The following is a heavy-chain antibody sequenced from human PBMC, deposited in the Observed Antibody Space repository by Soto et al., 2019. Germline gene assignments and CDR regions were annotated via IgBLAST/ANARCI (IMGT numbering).Heavy chain of an antibody. CDR2: IGWNSGTL. D-gene: IGHD4-17*01. J-gene: IGHJ4*02. Sequence: EVHLVESGGNLVQPGRSLRLSCEASGFTFDEYAMHWVRQAPGKGLEWVSGIGWNSGTLGYADSVKGRFTISRDDAKNSLYLQMNSLRAEDTALYYCAKDITPYDDYDSRCLDYWGQGTLLTVSS. CDR3: AKDITPYDDYDSRCLDY. CDR1: GFTFDEYA. V-gene: IGHV3-9*01.